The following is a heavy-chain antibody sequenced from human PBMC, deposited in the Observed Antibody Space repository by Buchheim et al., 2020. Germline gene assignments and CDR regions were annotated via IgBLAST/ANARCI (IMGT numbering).Heavy chain of an antibody. J-gene: IGHJ4*02. CDR1: GFTFNNYV. Sequence: EVQLLESGGDLVQPGESLRLACEVSGFTFNNYVMVWVRQAPGKGLEWVSDISGSGGITYYADSVKGRFTISRDNSKNTLYLQMNSLRVEDTAVYYCAKALLDLTSRPFDYWGQGTL. D-gene: IGHD6-6*01. CDR2: ISGSGGIT. CDR3: AKALLDLTSRPFDY. V-gene: IGHV3-23*01.